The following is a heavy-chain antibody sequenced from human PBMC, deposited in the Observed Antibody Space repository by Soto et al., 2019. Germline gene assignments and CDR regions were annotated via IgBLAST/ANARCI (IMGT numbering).Heavy chain of an antibody. J-gene: IGHJ6*03. CDR1: GYTFTSYD. CDR2: MNPNSGNT. CDR3: ARGRFGELLIYYYYYMDV. V-gene: IGHV1-8*01. D-gene: IGHD3-10*01. Sequence: KVSCKASGYTFTSYDINWVRQATGQGLEWMGWMNPNSGNTGYAQKFQGRVTMTRNTSISTAYMELSSLRSEDTAVYYCARGRFGELLIYYYYYMDVWGKGTTVTVSS.